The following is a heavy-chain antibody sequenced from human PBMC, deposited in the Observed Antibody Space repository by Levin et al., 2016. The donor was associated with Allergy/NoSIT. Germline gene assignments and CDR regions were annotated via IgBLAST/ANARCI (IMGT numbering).Heavy chain of an antibody. J-gene: IGHJ4*02. CDR2: IWYDGSNK. Sequence: WIRQPPGKGLEWVAVIWYDGSNKYYADSVKGRFTISRDNSKNTLYLQMNSLRAEDTAVYYCARSYGSGSYYRPPDDYWGQGTLVTVSS. D-gene: IGHD3-10*01. CDR3: ARSYGSGSYYRPPDDY. V-gene: IGHV3-33*01.